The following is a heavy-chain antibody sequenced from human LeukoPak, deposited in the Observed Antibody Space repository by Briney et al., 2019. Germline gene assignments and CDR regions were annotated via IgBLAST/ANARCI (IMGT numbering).Heavy chain of an antibody. Sequence: PGRSLRLSCAASGFTFSSYGMHWVRQAPGKGLEWVAVIWYDGSNKYYADSAKGRFTISRDNSKNTLYLQMNSLRAEDTAVYYCAREGYYYDSSGYYVPFDYWGQGTLVTVSS. CDR1: GFTFSSYG. J-gene: IGHJ4*02. V-gene: IGHV3-33*01. D-gene: IGHD3-22*01. CDR3: AREGYYYDSSGYYVPFDY. CDR2: IWYDGSNK.